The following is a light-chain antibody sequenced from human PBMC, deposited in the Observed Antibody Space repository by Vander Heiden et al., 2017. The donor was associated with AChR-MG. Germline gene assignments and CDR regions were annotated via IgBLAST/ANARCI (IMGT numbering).Light chain of an antibody. CDR3: SSYTNTNTYVV. Sequence: QSALTQPASVTGSLGQSITISCTGTSNDIGFYNFVSWYQQHPGKAPKIIIHDVSTRPSGVSNRFSASKSGNRASLTISGLQAEDEADYYCSSYTNTNTYVVFGGGTKLTVL. V-gene: IGLV2-14*03. CDR1: SNDIGFYNF. CDR2: DVS. J-gene: IGLJ2*01.